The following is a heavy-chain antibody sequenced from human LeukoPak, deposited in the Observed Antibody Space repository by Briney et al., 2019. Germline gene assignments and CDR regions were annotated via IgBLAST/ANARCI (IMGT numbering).Heavy chain of an antibody. Sequence: GGSLRLSCAASGFTVSSNYMTWVRQAPGKGLEWVSVIYSGGSTYYAGSVKGRFTISRDNSKNTLYLQMNSLRAEDTAVYYCASGLPPGIIDYWGQGTLVTVSS. V-gene: IGHV3-53*01. CDR3: ASGLPPGIIDY. J-gene: IGHJ4*02. D-gene: IGHD1-14*01. CDR1: GFTVSSNY. CDR2: IYSGGST.